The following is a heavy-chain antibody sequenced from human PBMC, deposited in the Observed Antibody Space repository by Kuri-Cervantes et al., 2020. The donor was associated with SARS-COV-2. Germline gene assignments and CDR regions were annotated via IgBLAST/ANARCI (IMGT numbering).Heavy chain of an antibody. D-gene: IGHD2-2*01. J-gene: IGHJ4*02. V-gene: IGHV3-30*02. CDR2: IRYDGSNK. Sequence: GGSLRLSCAASGFTFSSYGMHWVRQAPGKGLEWVAFIRYDGSNKYYADSVKGRFTISRDNAKNSLYLQMNSLRAEDMALYYCAKGGYCSSTSCPGETDYWGQGTLVTVSS. CDR3: AKGGYCSSTSCPGETDY. CDR1: GFTFSSYG.